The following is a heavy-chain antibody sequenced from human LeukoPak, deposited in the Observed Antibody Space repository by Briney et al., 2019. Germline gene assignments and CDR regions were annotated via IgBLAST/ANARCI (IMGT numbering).Heavy chain of an antibody. V-gene: IGHV4-59*01. CDR3: ARVPIYSYGHSIDH. J-gene: IGHJ4*02. CDR2: IYFGGSS. Sequence: SETLSLTCTVSGASISGNYWSWIRQHPGKGLEWIGYIYFGGSSNYNPSLKSRVTISVDTSRNQLSLRLTSVTAADTAVYYCARVPIYSYGHSIDHWSQETLVTVSS. D-gene: IGHD5-18*01. CDR1: GASISGNY.